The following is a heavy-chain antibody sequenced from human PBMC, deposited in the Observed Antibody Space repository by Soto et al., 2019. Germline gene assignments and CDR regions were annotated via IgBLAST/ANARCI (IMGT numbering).Heavy chain of an antibody. V-gene: IGHV3-48*03. CDR3: ARSWGLYCSSSRCYSPWFDP. J-gene: IGHJ5*02. CDR1: GFTFSSYW. Sequence: EVQLVESGGGLVQPGGSLRLSCAASGFTFSSYWMHWVRQVPGKGLEWISSISSSGGSIYYADSVKGRFTVSRDNAKNSLYLQMNSLRAEDTAVYYCARSWGLYCSSSRCYSPWFDPWGRGTLVTVSS. CDR2: ISSSGGSI. D-gene: IGHD2-2*02.